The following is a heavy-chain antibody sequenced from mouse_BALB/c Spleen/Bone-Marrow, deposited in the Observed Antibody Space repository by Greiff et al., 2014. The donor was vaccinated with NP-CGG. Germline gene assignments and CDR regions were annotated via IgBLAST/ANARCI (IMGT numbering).Heavy chain of an antibody. Sequence: QVQLQQSGPGLVQPSQSLSITCTVSGFSLTSYGVHWVRQSPGKGLEWLGVIWSGGSTDYNAPFMSRLNISKDNSKSQVFLKMNSLQANDTAIYYCARNPIRRNAMDYWGQGTSVTVSS. CDR1: GFSLTSYG. D-gene: IGHD2-12*01. CDR3: ARNPIRRNAMDY. J-gene: IGHJ4*01. CDR2: IWSGGST. V-gene: IGHV2-2*02.